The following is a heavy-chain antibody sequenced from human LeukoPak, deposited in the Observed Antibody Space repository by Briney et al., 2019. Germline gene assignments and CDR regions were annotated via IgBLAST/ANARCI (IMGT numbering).Heavy chain of an antibody. CDR2: INAGNGNT. CDR3: VKGSGYDSNFDY. J-gene: IGHJ4*02. D-gene: IGHD5-12*01. Sequence: ASVKVSCKASGYSFTNYAMHWVRQAPGQRLEWMEWINAGNGNTKYSQKFQGRVTITRDTSASTGHVELSSLRSEDTAVYYCVKGSGYDSNFDYWGQGTLVTVSS. V-gene: IGHV1-3*01. CDR1: GYSFTNYA.